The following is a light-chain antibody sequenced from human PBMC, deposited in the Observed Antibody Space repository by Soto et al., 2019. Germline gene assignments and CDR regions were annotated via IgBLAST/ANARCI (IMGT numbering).Light chain of an antibody. V-gene: IGLV1-40*01. J-gene: IGLJ1*01. CDR3: QSYDSSLSASYV. Sequence: QLVLTQPPSVSGAPGQRVIISCTGSSSNIGAGYDVHWYQQLPGTAPRLLIYDNNNRPSGVPARFSVSKSDTSASLAITGLQPEDEADYYCQSYDSSLSASYVFGTGTKLTVL. CDR2: DNN. CDR1: SSNIGAGYD.